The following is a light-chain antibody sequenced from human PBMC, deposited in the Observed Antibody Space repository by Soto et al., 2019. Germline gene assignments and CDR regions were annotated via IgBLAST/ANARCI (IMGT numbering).Light chain of an antibody. V-gene: IGLV3-21*02. CDR2: DDS. Sequence: SYELTQPPSVSGAPGQTARMNCGGNNIGSKSVHWYQQKPGQTPVLVVYDDSDRPSGIPERFSGSNSGNTATLTISRVEAGDEADYSWQVCNGGSEWVFGGGTKLTVL. CDR3: QVCNGGSEWV. J-gene: IGLJ3*02. CDR1: NIGSKS.